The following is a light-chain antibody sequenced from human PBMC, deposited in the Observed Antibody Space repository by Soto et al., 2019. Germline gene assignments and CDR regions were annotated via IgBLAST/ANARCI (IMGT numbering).Light chain of an antibody. CDR3: QQYNNWPFT. CDR1: RSVSSN. Sequence: EIVMTQSPATLSVSPGERATLSCRASRSVSSNLAWYQQKPGQAPRLLMYGASTRATGIPARFSGSGSGTEFTLTISSLQSEDFAVYYCQQYNNWPFTFGPGTKVDIK. V-gene: IGKV3-15*01. J-gene: IGKJ3*01. CDR2: GAS.